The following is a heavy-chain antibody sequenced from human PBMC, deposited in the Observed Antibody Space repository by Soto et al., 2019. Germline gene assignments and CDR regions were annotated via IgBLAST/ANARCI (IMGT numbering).Heavy chain of an antibody. CDR2: IIPIFGTA. V-gene: IGHV1-69*13. J-gene: IGHJ4*02. CDR3: AREPLEYSSSSGVDY. D-gene: IGHD6-6*01. CDR1: GGTFSSYA. Sequence: GASVKVSCKASGGTFSSYAISWVRQAPGQGLAWMGGIIPIFGTANYAQKFQGRVTITADESTSTAYMELSSLRSEDTAVYYCAREPLEYSSSSGVDYWGQGTLVTVSS.